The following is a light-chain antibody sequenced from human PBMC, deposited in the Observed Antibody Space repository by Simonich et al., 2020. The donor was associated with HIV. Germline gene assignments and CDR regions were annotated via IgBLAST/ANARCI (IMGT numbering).Light chain of an antibody. J-gene: IGKJ5*01. CDR2: GAS. CDR1: QSVSSN. CDR3: QQYGRSPPIT. Sequence: DIVMTQSPATLSVSPGERATLSCRASQSVSSNLAWYQQKPGQAPRLLIYGASTRATGIPARFSGSGSGTEFTLTISSMQSEDFAVYYCQQYGRSPPITFGQGTRLEIK. V-gene: IGKV3-15*01.